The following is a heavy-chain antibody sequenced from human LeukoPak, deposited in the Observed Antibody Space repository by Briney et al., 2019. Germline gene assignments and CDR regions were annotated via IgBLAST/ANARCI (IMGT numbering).Heavy chain of an antibody. J-gene: IGHJ4*02. CDR2: ISSSSNI. Sequence: GSLRLYCAASGFTFSTYTMNRVRQAQGKELEWVSSISSSSNIYYADSVKGRFTISRDNAMNSVYLQMNSLRVEDTAVYYCARGYQRPDYWGQGTLITVSS. V-gene: IGHV3-21*01. CDR3: ARGYQRPDY. CDR1: GFTFSTYT. D-gene: IGHD2-2*01.